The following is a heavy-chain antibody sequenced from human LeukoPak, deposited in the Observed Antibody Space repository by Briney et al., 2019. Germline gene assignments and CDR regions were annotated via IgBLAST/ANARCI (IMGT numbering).Heavy chain of an antibody. CDR1: GGSISSYY. CDR3: ARVVPLYCSSTSCSRYYYYYMDV. Sequence: SETLSLTCTVSGGSISSYYWSWIRQPPGKGLEWIGYIYYSGSTNYNPSLKSRVTISVDTSKNQFSLKLSSVTAADTAVYYCARVVPLYCSSTSCSRYYYYYMDVWGKGTTVTVSS. CDR2: IYYSGST. V-gene: IGHV4-59*01. D-gene: IGHD2-2*01. J-gene: IGHJ6*03.